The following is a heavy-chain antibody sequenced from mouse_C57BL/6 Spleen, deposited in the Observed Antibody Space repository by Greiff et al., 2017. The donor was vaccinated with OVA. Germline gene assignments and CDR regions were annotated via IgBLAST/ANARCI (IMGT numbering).Heavy chain of an antibody. CDR2: IYPGDGDT. D-gene: IGHD1-1*01. CDR3: ARWTTVVAEGNFDY. CDR1: GYAFSSSW. V-gene: IGHV1-82*01. J-gene: IGHJ2*01. Sequence: QVQLKESGPELVKPGASVKISCKASGYAFSSSWMNWVKQRPGKGLEWIGRIYPGDGDTNYNGKFKGKATLTADKSSSTAYMQLSSLTSEDSAVYFCARWTTVVAEGNFDYWGQGTTLTVSS.